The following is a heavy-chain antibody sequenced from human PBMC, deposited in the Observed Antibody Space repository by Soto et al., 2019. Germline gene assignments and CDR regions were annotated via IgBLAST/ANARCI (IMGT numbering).Heavy chain of an antibody. CDR1: GFTFSNYG. CDR2: ISDDGSNK. V-gene: IGHV3-30*18. Sequence: QVQLVESGGGVVQPGRSLRLSCAASGFTFSNYGMHWVRQAPGKGLDWVAVISDDGSNKYYADSVKGRFTISRDNSKNTVYLQMNSLRAEDTAVYYCAKVYDYGDYEDYYYYGMDVWGQGTTVTVSS. J-gene: IGHJ6*02. CDR3: AKVYDYGDYEDYYYYGMDV. D-gene: IGHD4-17*01.